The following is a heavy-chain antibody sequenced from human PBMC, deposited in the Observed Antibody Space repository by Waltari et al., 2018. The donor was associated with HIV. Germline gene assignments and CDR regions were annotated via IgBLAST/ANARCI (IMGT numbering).Heavy chain of an antibody. CDR3: ARDWDVTTACMDV. CDR2: MCYTGSS. Sequence: QVKLQESGPGLVKPSETLSLTCVVSGASMRSSSYFWGWIRQAPGKGLEWIGSMCYTGSSFYNPPLKCRVNKSIDTLNNQFSLKMTAVTAADTAVYYCARDWDVTTACMDVWGQGTTVTVSS. V-gene: IGHV4-39*07. J-gene: IGHJ6*02. D-gene: IGHD1-26*01. CDR1: GASMRSSSYF.